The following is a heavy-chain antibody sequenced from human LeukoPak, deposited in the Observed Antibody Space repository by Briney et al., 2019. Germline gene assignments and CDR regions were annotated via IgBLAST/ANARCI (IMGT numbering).Heavy chain of an antibody. CDR3: AKGGATVIDY. J-gene: IGHJ4*02. Sequence: PGGSLRLSCAASGFTFSSYGLNWVRQAPGKGLVWVSRINSDGSSTTSADSVKGRFTISRDNAKNTLYLQMNSLRAEDTAVYYCAKGGATVIDYWGQGTLVTVSS. CDR1: GFTFSSYG. V-gene: IGHV3-74*01. D-gene: IGHD4-17*01. CDR2: INSDGSST.